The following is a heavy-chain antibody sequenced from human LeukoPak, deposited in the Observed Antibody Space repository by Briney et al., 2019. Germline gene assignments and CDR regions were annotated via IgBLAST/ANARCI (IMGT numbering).Heavy chain of an antibody. J-gene: IGHJ4*02. CDR3: ARDSWDSSSWYFDY. V-gene: IGHV4-34*01. CDR1: GGSFSGYY. Sequence: SETLSLTCAVYGGSFSGYYWSWIRQPPGKGLEWIGEINHSGSTNYNPSLKSRVTMSVDTSKNQFSLKLSSVTAADTAVYYCARDSWDSSSWYFDYWGQGTLVTVSS. D-gene: IGHD6-13*01. CDR2: INHSGST.